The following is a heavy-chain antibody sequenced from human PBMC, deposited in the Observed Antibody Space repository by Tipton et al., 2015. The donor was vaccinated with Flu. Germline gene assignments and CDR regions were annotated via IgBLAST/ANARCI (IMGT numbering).Heavy chain of an antibody. CDR1: GGSISSGGYY. CDR2: IYYSGST. CDR3: ASHHCTSTSCDNWFDP. J-gene: IGHJ5*02. V-gene: IGHV4-31*03. Sequence: TLSLTCTVSGGSISSGGYYWSWIRQHPGKGLEWIGYIYYSGSTYYNPSLKSRLTISADTSKNQFSLKLTSVIDADTAVYYCASHHCTSTSCDNWFDPWGQGTLVTVSS. D-gene: IGHD2-2*01.